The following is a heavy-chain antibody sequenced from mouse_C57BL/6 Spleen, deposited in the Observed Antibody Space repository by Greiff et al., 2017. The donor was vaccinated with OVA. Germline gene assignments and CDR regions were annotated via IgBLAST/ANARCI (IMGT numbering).Heavy chain of an antibody. V-gene: IGHV1-80*01. CDR2: IYPGDGDT. Sequence: VKLQESGAELVKPGASVKISCKASGYAFSSYWMNWVKQRPGKGLEWIGQIYPGDGDTNYNGKFKGKATLTADKSSSTAYMQLSSLTSEDSAVYFCARPYDGYFDYWGQGTTLTVSS. J-gene: IGHJ2*01. CDR1: GYAFSSYW. D-gene: IGHD2-3*01. CDR3: ARPYDGYFDY.